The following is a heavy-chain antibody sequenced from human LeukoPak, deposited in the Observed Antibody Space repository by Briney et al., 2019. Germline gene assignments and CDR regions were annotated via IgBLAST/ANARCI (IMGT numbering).Heavy chain of an antibody. CDR3: GRVRIFSGSDCGYYFDH. J-gene: IGHJ4*02. CDR1: GFTLSRYA. V-gene: IGHV3-30-3*01. Sequence: GGSLRLSCTASGFTLSRYAMNWVSPAPGKGLEWVAVISYDGDNKYYADSVKGRFTISRDNSKNTLYLQMNSLRAEDTALYYCGRVRIFSGSDCGYYFDHWGQGTLVTVSS. CDR2: ISYDGDNK. D-gene: IGHD1-26*01.